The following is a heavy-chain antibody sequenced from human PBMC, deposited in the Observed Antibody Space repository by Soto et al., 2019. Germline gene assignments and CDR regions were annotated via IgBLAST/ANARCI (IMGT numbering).Heavy chain of an antibody. Sequence: QVQLVQSGAEVKKPGSSVKVSCKSSGGTFGSYAISWVRQAPGQGLEWMGGGIPNFGTPHYAQKFHGRVTITADIPTSTAYLELSSLKSADTAVYYCAKIRWTISLQEEDAIWGQGALVTGSS. V-gene: IGHV1-69*06. D-gene: IGHD2-15*01. CDR1: GGTFGSYA. J-gene: IGHJ4*02. CDR3: AKIRWTISLQEEDAI. CDR2: GIPNFGTP.